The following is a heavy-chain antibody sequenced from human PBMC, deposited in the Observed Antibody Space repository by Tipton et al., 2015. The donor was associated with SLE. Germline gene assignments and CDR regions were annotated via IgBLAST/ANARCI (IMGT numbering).Heavy chain of an antibody. CDR3: TRVMTGSRSDF. D-gene: IGHD1-26*01. Sequence: GLVKPSETLSLTCTVSDGSIRSTNYYWGWIRQPPGKGLEWIGSIFYTGSTYYNPSLKSRVTLSRDTSKNQFSLNLNSVTAADTAFYYCTRVMTGSRSDFWGRGTLVTVSP. J-gene: IGHJ4*02. CDR2: IFYTGST. CDR1: DGSIRSTNYY. V-gene: IGHV4-39*07.